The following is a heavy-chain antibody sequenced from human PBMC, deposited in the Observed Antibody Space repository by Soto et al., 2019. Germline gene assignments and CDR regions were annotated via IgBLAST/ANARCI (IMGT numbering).Heavy chain of an antibody. CDR1: GGSISSGGYY. CDR2: IYYSGST. D-gene: IGHD3-10*01. J-gene: IGHJ6*03. CDR3: ASGWTFGWDGSGSYPYYMDV. V-gene: IGHV4-31*03. Sequence: QVQLQVSGPGLVKPSQTLSLTCTVSGGSISSGGYYWSWIRQHPGKGLEWIGYIYYSGSTYYNPSLKSRVTISVDTSKNQFSLKLSSVTAADTAVYYCASGWTFGWDGSGSYPYYMDVWGKGTTVTVSS.